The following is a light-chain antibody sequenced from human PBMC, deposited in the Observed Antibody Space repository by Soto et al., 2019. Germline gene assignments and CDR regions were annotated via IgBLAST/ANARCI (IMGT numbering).Light chain of an antibody. CDR3: QQYNASWT. CDR2: DVS. Sequence: DIQMTQSPSTLSASVGDRVTITCRASQTISSWLAWYQQKPGKAPKLLIYDVSTLGSGVPSRFSGSGSGTDFTLTISSLQPDDSATYYCQQYNASWTFGQGTKVEIK. J-gene: IGKJ1*01. CDR1: QTISSW. V-gene: IGKV1-5*01.